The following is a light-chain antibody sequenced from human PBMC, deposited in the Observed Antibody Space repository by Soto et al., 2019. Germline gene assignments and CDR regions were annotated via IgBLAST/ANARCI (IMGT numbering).Light chain of an antibody. CDR1: QSVNSN. V-gene: IGKV3-15*01. CDR3: QQYINWPYT. J-gene: IGKJ2*01. CDR2: GAS. Sequence: EIVMTQSPATLSVSPGEGATVSCRASQSVNSNLAWYQQKPGQAPRLLIYGASTRATGVPARFSGSGSGTEFTLTISSLQSEDFAVYYCQQYINWPYTFGPGTKLEIE.